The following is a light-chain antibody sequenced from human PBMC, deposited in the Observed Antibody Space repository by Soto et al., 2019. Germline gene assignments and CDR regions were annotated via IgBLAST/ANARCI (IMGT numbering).Light chain of an antibody. CDR1: SGHSNYA. V-gene: IGLV4-69*01. CDR2: LNSDGSH. J-gene: IGLJ3*02. CDR3: QTWGTGIWV. Sequence: QLVLTQSPSASASLGASVKLTCTLSSGHSNYAIAWHQQQPEKGPRYLMKLNSDGSHSKGDGIPDRFSGSSSGAERYLIISSLQSEDEADYYCQTWGTGIWVFGGGTKVTVL.